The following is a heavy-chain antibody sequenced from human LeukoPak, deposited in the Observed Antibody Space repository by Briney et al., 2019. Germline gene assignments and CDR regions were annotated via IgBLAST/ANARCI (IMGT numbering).Heavy chain of an antibody. Sequence: PSGTLSLTCAVSGGSIISSDWWGWVRQPPGKGLEWIGEIYHTGSSNYNPSLKSRVTMSVDKSKNQFSLILSSVTAADTAIYYCARRLMTTGRSNYDCWGQGILVTVSS. CDR3: ARRLMTTGRSNYDC. D-gene: IGHD4-17*01. V-gene: IGHV4-4*02. CDR1: GGSIISSDW. CDR2: IYHTGSS. J-gene: IGHJ4*02.